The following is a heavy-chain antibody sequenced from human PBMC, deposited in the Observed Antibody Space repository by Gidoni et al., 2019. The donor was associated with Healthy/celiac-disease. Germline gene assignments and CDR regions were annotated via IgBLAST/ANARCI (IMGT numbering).Heavy chain of an antibody. CDR2: IIPIFGTA. Sequence: QVQLVQSGAEVKKPGSSVKVSCKASGGTFSSYAISWVRQAPGQGLEWMGGIIPIFGTAHYAQKFQGRVTITADESTSTAYMELSSLRSEDTAVYYCARGSDDYSNYGMDVWGQGTTVTVSS. V-gene: IGHV1-69*01. CDR3: ARGSDDYSNYGMDV. CDR1: GGTFSSYA. J-gene: IGHJ6*02. D-gene: IGHD4-4*01.